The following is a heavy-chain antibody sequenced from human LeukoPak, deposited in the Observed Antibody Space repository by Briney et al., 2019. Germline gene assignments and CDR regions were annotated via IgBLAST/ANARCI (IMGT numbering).Heavy chain of an antibody. V-gene: IGHV3-21*01. CDR1: GFTFSSYT. CDR3: ARAYYYDSSGDDAFDI. Sequence: PGGSLRLSCAASGFTFSSYTMNWVRQAPGKGLEWVSSISSSSSYICYADSVKGRFTISRDNAKNSLYLRMNSLRAEDTAVYYCARAYYYDSSGDDAFDIWGQGTMVTVSS. J-gene: IGHJ3*02. D-gene: IGHD3-22*01. CDR2: ISSSSSYI.